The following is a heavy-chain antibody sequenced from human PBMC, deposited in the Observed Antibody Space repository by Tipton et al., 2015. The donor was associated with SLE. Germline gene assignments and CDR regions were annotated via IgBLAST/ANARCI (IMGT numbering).Heavy chain of an antibody. D-gene: IGHD2-8*02. CDR1: GGSISSYY. Sequence: TLSLTCTVSGGSISSYYWSWIRQPPGKGLGWIGYIYCSGSTNYNPSLKSRVTLSVDTSKNQFSLKLSSVTAADTAVYYCARGGYCTGGVCYNWYFDLWGRGTLVTVSS. CDR2: IYCSGST. CDR3: ARGGYCTGGVCYNWYFDL. J-gene: IGHJ2*01. V-gene: IGHV4-59*01.